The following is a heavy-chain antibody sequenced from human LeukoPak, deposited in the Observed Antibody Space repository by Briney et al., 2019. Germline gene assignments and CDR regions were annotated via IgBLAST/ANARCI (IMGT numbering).Heavy chain of an antibody. CDR2: ISGLGGSA. V-gene: IGHV3-23*01. Sequence: GRSLILSCVASGFIFNNYAMNWVRQAPGKGLEWVSGISGLGGSAYYAASVKGRFIISRDNSGNTLFFQLTNLRVEDTAVYYCARRGGSSWSSFDYWGHGTLVTVSS. J-gene: IGHJ4*01. CDR3: ARRGGSSWSSFDY. CDR1: GFIFNNYA. D-gene: IGHD6-13*01.